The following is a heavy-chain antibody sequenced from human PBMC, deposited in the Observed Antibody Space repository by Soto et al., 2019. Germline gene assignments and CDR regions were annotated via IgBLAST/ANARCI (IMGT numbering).Heavy chain of an antibody. CDR1: VFIFSNYA. Sequence: VGSLRLSCAASVFIFSNYALHWVRHSPGKGLEWVALISHDGSNQYYADSVKGRFTISRDNSKNTVYLQMNSLRAEDTAVYFCATGVLMYNYERSGFIGWGQGTLVTVSS. J-gene: IGHJ4*02. CDR3: ATGVLMYNYERSGFIG. D-gene: IGHD3-22*01. V-gene: IGHV3-30*03. CDR2: ISHDGSNQ.